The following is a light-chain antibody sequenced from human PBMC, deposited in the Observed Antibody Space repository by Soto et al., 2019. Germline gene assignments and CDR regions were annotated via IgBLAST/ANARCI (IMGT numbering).Light chain of an antibody. Sequence: QSALTQPASVSGSPGQSITISCTGTSSDVGGYNYVSWYQHHPGKAPKLMISEVSNRPSGVSNRFSGSKSGNTASLTISGLQTEDEADYYCSSFTSSSTGFFVFGTGTKVTVL. CDR1: SSDVGGYNY. CDR3: SSFTSSSTGFFV. J-gene: IGLJ1*01. V-gene: IGLV2-14*01. CDR2: EVS.